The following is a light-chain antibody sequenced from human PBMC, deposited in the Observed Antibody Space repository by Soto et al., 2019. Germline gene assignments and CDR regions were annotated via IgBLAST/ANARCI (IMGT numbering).Light chain of an antibody. CDR2: RGS. CDR1: QNIRGNE. J-gene: IGKJ1*01. Sequence: VLTQSPGTLSLSPGERTTLSCRASQNIRGNELAWYQQKPGQPPRLLIYRGSSRAPGIPDGFSGRGSGTEFTLTITRLEPEDVAVYYCQDYGTSAPWTFGQGTRVEIK. V-gene: IGKV3-20*01. CDR3: QDYGTSAPWT.